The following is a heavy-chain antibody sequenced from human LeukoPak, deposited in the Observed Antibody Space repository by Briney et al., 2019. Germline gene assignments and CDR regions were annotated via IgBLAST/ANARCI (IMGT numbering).Heavy chain of an antibody. D-gene: IGHD3-10*01. CDR1: GGPISSGGYY. CDR3: ARGLDYYGSGSYYPFDY. Sequence: SETLSLTCTVSGGPISSGGYYWSWIRQHPGKGLEWIGYIYYSGSTYYNPSLKSRVTISVDTSKNQFSLKLSSVTAADTAVYYCARGLDYYGSGSYYPFDYWGQGTLVTVSS. J-gene: IGHJ4*02. V-gene: IGHV4-31*03. CDR2: IYYSGST.